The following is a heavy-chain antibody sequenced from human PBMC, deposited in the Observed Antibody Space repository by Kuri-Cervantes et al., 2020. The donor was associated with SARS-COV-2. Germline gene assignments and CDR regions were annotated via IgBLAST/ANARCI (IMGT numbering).Heavy chain of an antibody. V-gene: IGHV4-59*01. J-gene: IGHJ5*02. CDR2: IYYSGRT. CDR1: GGSISSYY. CDR3: AMGFDP. Sequence: SKTWSPTCTVTGGSISSYYWSWIPKPPGKGLEWSGSIYYSGRTTYNPSLKSRVTISLDTTKNQFSLKLSSVTAADPAVYYCAMGFDPWGQGTLVTVSS.